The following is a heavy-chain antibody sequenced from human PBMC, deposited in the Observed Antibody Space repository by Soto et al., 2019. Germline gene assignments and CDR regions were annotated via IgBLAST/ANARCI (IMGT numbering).Heavy chain of an antibody. CDR3: ARLDAAPND. V-gene: IGHV5-51*01. CDR1: GYTYTDYW. J-gene: IGHJ4*02. D-gene: IGHD1-1*01. CDR2: IYPYDSDT. Sequence: GESLKISCEGSGYTYTDYWIGWVRQMPGKGLEYMGIIYPYDSDTRYSPSFQGLVTISADKSINTAYLQWGSLEASDTAVYYCARLDAAPNDWGQGPLVTVSS.